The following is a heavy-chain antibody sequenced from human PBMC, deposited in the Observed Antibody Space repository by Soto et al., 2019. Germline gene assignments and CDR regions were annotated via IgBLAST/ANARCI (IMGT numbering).Heavy chain of an antibody. V-gene: IGHV1-18*01. CDR3: ARQSVGGVQAYYGMEV. J-gene: IGHJ6*04. Sequence: QVQLVQSGGEMKKPGASVKVSCKASGYTFTSYGISWVRQAPGQGLPWMGWISGNNGDTKYAQKFQGRVSMTTDTSTSTAYMELRSLRSDDTAVEFWARQSVGGVQAYYGMEVWGKGTTVTVSS. CDR2: ISGNNGDT. D-gene: IGHD2-8*02. CDR1: GYTFTSYG.